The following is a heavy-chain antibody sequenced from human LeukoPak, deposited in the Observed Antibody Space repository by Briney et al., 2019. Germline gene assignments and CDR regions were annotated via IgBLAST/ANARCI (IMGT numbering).Heavy chain of an antibody. CDR1: GGSIYNSAYY. CDR2: IYYSGST. V-gene: IGHV4-39*07. D-gene: IGHD6-13*01. CDR3: ARGSAADDY. J-gene: IGHJ4*02. Sequence: SETLSLTCTVSGGSIYNSAYYWGWIRQPPGKGLEWIGSIYYSGSTYYNPSLKSRVTISVDTSKNQFSLKLSSVTAADTAVYYCARGSAADDYWGQGTLVTVSS.